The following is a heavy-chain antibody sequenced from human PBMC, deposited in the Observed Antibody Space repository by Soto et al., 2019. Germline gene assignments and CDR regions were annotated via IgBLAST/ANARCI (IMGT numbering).Heavy chain of an antibody. CDR1: GYPISSGYY. CDR3: ARADGYTFLYYFDY. V-gene: IGHV4-38-2*02. D-gene: IGHD3-3*02. J-gene: IGHJ4*02. CDR2: MYYSGTT. Sequence: SQTLSRTCYVAGYPISSGYYWGWIRQPPVKGLDWSGSMYYSGTTLYSPSVRNRVTISLDKSKNRFSLPLSSVTAAHTAIHSCARADGYTFLYYFDYWGQGALVTVS.